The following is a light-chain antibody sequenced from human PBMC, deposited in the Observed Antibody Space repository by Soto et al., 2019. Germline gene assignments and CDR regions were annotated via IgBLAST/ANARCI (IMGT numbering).Light chain of an antibody. Sequence: DIQMTQSPSSVSASVGDRVTITCRASQSISKHLNWYQQKPGKAPKLLIFAASSLQSGVPSRFSGSRSGPDFTLTISSLQPEDFATDYCQQSYSSPPTFGQGTKVDIK. J-gene: IGKJ1*01. CDR3: QQSYSSPPT. CDR1: QSISKH. V-gene: IGKV1-39*01. CDR2: AAS.